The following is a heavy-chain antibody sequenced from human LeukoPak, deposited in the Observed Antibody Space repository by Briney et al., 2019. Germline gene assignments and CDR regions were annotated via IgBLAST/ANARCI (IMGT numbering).Heavy chain of an antibody. J-gene: IGHJ6*03. CDR1: GYTFTSYY. V-gene: IGHV1-46*01. Sequence: GASVKVSCKASGYTFTSYYMHWVRQAPGQGLEWMGIINPSGGSTSYAQKFQGRVTMTRDMSTSTVYMEPSSLRSEDTAVYYCARDGYCSSTSCRGDYYYYYMDVWGKGTTVTVSS. CDR3: ARDGYCSSTSCRGDYYYYYMDV. D-gene: IGHD2-2*03. CDR2: INPSGGST.